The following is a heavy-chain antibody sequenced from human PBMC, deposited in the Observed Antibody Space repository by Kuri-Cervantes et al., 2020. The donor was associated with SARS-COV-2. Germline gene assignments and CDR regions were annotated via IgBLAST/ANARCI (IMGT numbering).Heavy chain of an antibody. Sequence: ASVKVSCKASGGTFSSYAISWVRQAPGQGLEWMGWINPNSGGTNYAQKFQGRVTMTRDTSISTAYMELSRLRSDDTAVYYCASGRVIASCYDLDYWGQGTLVTVSS. J-gene: IGHJ4*02. CDR1: GGTFSSYA. V-gene: IGHV1-2*02. CDR2: INPNSGGT. D-gene: IGHD5-12*01. CDR3: ASGRVIASCYDLDY.